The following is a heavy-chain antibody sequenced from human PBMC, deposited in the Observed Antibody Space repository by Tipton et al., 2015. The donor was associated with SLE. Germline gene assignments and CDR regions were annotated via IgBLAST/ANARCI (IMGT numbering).Heavy chain of an antibody. CDR2: INHSGST. CDR1: GGSFSGYY. J-gene: IGHJ4*02. Sequence: TLSLTCAVYGGSFSGYYWSWIRQPPGKGLEWIGEINHSGSTNYNPSLKSRVTISVDTSKNQFSLKLSSVTAADTAVYYCARTYVVLASYIDYWGQAILVTVSS. V-gene: IGHV4-34*01. D-gene: IGHD3-9*01. CDR3: ARTYVVLASYIDY.